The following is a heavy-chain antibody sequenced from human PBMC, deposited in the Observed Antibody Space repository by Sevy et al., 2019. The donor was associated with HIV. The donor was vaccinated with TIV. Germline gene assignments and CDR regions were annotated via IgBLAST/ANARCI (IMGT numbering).Heavy chain of an antibody. V-gene: IGHV1-24*01. D-gene: IGHD6-13*01. CDR1: GYTLTKLA. Sequence: ASVKVSCKVSGYTLTKLAMHWVRQGPGKGLEWMGSFDPEDEETIYAQKFQGRVTMTEDTSTGTAYMELSSLRSEDTAVYYCARDSSWLRSYYGMDVWGQGTTVTVSS. CDR3: ARDSSWLRSYYGMDV. J-gene: IGHJ6*02. CDR2: FDPEDEET.